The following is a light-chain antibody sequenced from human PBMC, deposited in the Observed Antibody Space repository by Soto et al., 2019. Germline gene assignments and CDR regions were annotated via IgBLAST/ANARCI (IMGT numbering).Light chain of an antibody. CDR1: QSVSSY. CDR2: DAS. Sequence: EIVLTQSPATLSLSPGERATLSCRTSQSVSSYFAWYQQKPGRAPRLLIYDASNRATGIPARFIGSGSGTDFPLTISSLEPEVFVVYYCQQRSNWPITFGQGTRLEIK. CDR3: QQRSNWPIT. V-gene: IGKV3-11*01. J-gene: IGKJ5*01.